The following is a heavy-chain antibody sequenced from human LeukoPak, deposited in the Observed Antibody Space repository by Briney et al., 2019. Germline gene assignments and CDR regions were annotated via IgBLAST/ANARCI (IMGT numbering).Heavy chain of an antibody. Sequence: PGGSLRLSCTASGFTFSNYGMHWVRQAPGKGLEGVAFIRFDGSNKYYADSVKGRFTVSRDNSKNSLFLQMNNLRVEDTAVYYCAKELWIDSYSPGGFWGQGTLVTVSS. V-gene: IGHV3-30*02. D-gene: IGHD2-21*01. CDR2: IRFDGSNK. CDR1: GFTFSNYG. J-gene: IGHJ4*02. CDR3: AKELWIDSYSPGGF.